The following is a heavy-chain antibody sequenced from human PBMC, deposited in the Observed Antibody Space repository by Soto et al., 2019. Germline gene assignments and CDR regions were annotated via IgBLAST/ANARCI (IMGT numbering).Heavy chain of an antibody. Sequence: SETLSLTCTVSGGSISTSYWSWIRQPPGKGLEWIAYIYDSGSTNYNPSLKSRVTISVDTSKNQFSLKLTSVTAPDTAVYYCARAYSSSSSFDPWGQGTLVTVSS. CDR3: ARAYSSSSSFDP. CDR1: GGSISTSY. V-gene: IGHV4-59*01. J-gene: IGHJ5*02. CDR2: IYDSGST. D-gene: IGHD6-13*01.